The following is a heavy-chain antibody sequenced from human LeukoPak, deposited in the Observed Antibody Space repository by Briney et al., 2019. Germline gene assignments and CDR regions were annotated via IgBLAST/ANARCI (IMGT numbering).Heavy chain of an antibody. Sequence: GGSLRLSCAASGFTFSYHYMIWLRHAPGKGLEAISYISHNGETKYYADSVKGRLSISRDNAKSSLYLQMNSLRVEDTAVYYCARDRHGYFDYWGQGTLVTVSS. D-gene: IGHD6-13*01. J-gene: IGHJ4*02. CDR2: ISHNGETK. CDR3: ARDRHGYFDY. CDR1: GFTFSYHY. V-gene: IGHV3-11*01.